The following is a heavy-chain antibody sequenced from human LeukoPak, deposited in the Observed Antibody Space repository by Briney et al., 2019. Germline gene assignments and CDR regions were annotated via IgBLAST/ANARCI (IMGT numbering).Heavy chain of an antibody. CDR2: ISSSSSYK. V-gene: IGHV3-21*01. CDR1: GFTFSSYS. D-gene: IGHD3-22*01. Sequence: GGSLRLSCAASGFTFSSYSMNWVRQAPGKGLEWVSSISSSSSYKYYADSVQGRFTISRDNAKHSLYLQMNSLRAEDTAVYYCASYRSGQSYYFDYWGQGTLVTVSS. CDR3: ASYRSGQSYYFDY. J-gene: IGHJ4*02.